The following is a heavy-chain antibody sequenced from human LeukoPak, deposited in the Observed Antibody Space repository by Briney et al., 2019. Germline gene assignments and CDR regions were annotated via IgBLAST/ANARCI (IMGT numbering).Heavy chain of an antibody. CDR1: GGIFSTYA. CDR2: IIPIFGTP. D-gene: IGHD5-24*01. CDR3: ARVVLGRRWLQSSYYYGMDV. Sequence: SVKVSCKASGGIFSTYAISWVRQAPGQGLEWMGGIIPIFGTPNYAQKFQGRVTITADESTSTAYMELSSLRSEDTAVYYCARVVLGRRWLQSSYYYGMDVWGQGTTVTVSS. J-gene: IGHJ6*02. V-gene: IGHV1-69*13.